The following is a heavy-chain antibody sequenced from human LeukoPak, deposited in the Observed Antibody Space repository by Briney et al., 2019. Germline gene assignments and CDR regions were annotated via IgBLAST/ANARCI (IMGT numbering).Heavy chain of an antibody. CDR2: IYPGDSDT. CDR3: ARHKRSTAMEY. CDR1: GTTFSNYW. J-gene: IGHJ4*02. Sequence: GESLQISCQCSGTTFSNYWIGWGRQLPGKGLEWMGIIYPGDSDTRYSPSFQGHVTISADKFTSTAYLQWTSLKASDTAMYYCARHKRSTAMEYWGQGTLVTVSS. D-gene: IGHD5-18*01. V-gene: IGHV5-51*01.